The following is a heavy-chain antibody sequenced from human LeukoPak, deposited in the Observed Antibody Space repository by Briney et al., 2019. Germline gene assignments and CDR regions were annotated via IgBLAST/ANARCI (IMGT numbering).Heavy chain of an antibody. CDR3: ARDPEYYDILTGPTGGYYFDY. Sequence: GGSLRLSCAASGFTFSSYAMHWVRQAPGKGLEWVAVISYDGSNKYYADSVKGRFTISRDNSKNTLYLQMNSLRAEDTAVYYCARDPEYYDILTGPTGGYYFDYWGQGTLVTVSS. D-gene: IGHD3-9*01. CDR2: ISYDGSNK. J-gene: IGHJ4*02. CDR1: GFTFSSYA. V-gene: IGHV3-30-3*01.